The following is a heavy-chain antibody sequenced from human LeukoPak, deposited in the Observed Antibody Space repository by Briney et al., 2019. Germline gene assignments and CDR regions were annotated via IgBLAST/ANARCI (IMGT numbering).Heavy chain of an antibody. CDR3: ARNGGNWVSYFDY. CDR2: ISGSGDST. Sequence: PGGSLRLSCAASGFTFSSYGMSWVRQAPGKGLEWVSTISGSGDSTYYAGSVKGRFTISRDNSKNTMSLQMNSLRAEDTAVYYCARNGGNWVSYFDYWGQGTLVTVSS. J-gene: IGHJ4*02. V-gene: IGHV3-23*01. D-gene: IGHD4-23*01. CDR1: GFTFSSYG.